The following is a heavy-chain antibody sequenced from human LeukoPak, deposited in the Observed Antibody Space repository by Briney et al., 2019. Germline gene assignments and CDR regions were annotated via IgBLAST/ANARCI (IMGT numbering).Heavy chain of an antibody. D-gene: IGHD3-16*01. J-gene: IGHJ4*02. Sequence: KTSETLSLTCAVYGGSFSGYYWSWIRQPPGKGLEWIGEINHSGSTNYNPSLKSRVTISVDTSKNQFSLKLSSVTAADTAVYYCARRIRWGSSFDYWGQGTLVTVSS. CDR3: ARRIRWGSSFDY. CDR1: GGSFSGYY. V-gene: IGHV4-34*01. CDR2: INHSGST.